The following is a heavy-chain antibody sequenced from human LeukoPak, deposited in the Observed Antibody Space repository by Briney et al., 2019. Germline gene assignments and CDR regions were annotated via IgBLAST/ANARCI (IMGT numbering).Heavy chain of an antibody. D-gene: IGHD3-16*01. V-gene: IGHV3-30-3*02. Sequence: LGGSLRLSCAASGYTFSNYAMHWVRQAPGKGLEWVTVISYDGTNKYYADSVKGRFTISRDNSKNTLYLQMDSLRVEDTAVYYCAKTAASFGGHARSFVFWGQGTLVTVSS. J-gene: IGHJ4*02. CDR2: ISYDGTNK. CDR1: GYTFSNYA. CDR3: AKTAASFGGHARSFVF.